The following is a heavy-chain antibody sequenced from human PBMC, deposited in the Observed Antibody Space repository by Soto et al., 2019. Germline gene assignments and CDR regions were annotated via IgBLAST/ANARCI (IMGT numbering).Heavy chain of an antibody. CDR2: IYYSGST. V-gene: IGHV4-31*03. CDR1: GGSFSSGGYY. Sequence: PSETLSLTCTVSGGSFSSGGYYWSWIRQHPGKGLEWIGYIYYSGSTYYNPSLKSRVTISVDTSKNQFSLKLSSVTAADTAVYYCARIMVRGVITFYSFDPWGQGTLVTVSS. D-gene: IGHD3-10*01. CDR3: ARIMVRGVITFYSFDP. J-gene: IGHJ5*02.